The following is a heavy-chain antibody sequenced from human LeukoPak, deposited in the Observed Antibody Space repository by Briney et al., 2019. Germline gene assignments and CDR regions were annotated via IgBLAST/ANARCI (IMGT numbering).Heavy chain of an antibody. CDR3: ARLIYFYYYMDV. J-gene: IGHJ6*03. Sequence: SETLSLTCTVSGGSISSGSYHWGWIRQPPGKGLEWIGSIYYSGTTYYNPSLKSRVTISVDTSKNQFSLKLSSVTAADTALYYCARLIYFYYYMDVWGKGTTVTVS. CDR1: GGSISSGSYH. CDR2: IYYSGTT. V-gene: IGHV4-39*01.